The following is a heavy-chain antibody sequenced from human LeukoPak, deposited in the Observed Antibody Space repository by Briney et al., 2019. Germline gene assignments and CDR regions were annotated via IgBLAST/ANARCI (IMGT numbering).Heavy chain of an antibody. V-gene: IGHV4-38-2*02. CDR3: AREKYYYALGSD. Sequence: SETLSLTCSVAGYSIRLGYYWGWVRQPPRKGLEWVGSIYHSGTTYYNPSLKSRVTISMDTSKNQFSLKLTSVTAADTAVYYCAREKYYYALGSDWGQGTLVTVSS. J-gene: IGHJ4*02. D-gene: IGHD3-10*01. CDR2: IYHSGTT. CDR1: GYSIRLGYY.